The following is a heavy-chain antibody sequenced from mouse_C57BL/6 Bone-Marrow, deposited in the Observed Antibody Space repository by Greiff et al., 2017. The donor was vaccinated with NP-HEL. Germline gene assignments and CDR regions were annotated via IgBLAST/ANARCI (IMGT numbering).Heavy chain of an antibody. CDR2: ISSGSSTI. CDR1: GFTFSDYG. D-gene: IGHD1-1*01. J-gene: IGHJ4*01. CDR3: ARPVTTVVDAMDY. V-gene: IGHV5-17*01. Sequence: DVKLVESGGGLVKPGGSLKLSCAASGFTFSDYGMHWVRQAPEKGLEWVAYISSGSSTIYYADTVKGRFTISRDNAKNTLFLQMTSLRSEDTAMYYCARPVTTVVDAMDYWGQGTSVTVSS.